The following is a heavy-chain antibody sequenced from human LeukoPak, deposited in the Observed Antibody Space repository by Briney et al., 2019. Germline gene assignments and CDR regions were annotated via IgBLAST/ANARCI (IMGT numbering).Heavy chain of an antibody. D-gene: IGHD3-3*01. Sequence: GGSLRLSCAASGFTFSSYAMSWVRQAPGKGLEWVSVIYSGGSTYYADSVKGRFTISRDNSKNTLYLQMNSLRAEDTAVYYCARDQSPAQYYDFWSGYGMDVWGQGTTVTVSS. J-gene: IGHJ6*02. CDR1: GFTFSSYA. CDR3: ARDQSPAQYYDFWSGYGMDV. V-gene: IGHV3-66*01. CDR2: IYSGGST.